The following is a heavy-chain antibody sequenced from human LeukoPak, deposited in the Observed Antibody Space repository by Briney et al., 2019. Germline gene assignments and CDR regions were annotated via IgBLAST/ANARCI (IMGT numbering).Heavy chain of an antibody. V-gene: IGHV4-59*01. CDR3: ARDSGSYPHWFAP. J-gene: IGHJ5*02. D-gene: IGHD1-26*01. CDR2: IFYSGIT. CDR1: GGSISNYY. Sequence: SETLSLTCTVSGGSISNYYWNWIRQPPGKGLEWIGYIFYSGITNHNPSLKSRVTISVDTSKKQFSLKLTSVTAADTAVYYCARDSGSYPHWFAPWGQGTLVTVSS.